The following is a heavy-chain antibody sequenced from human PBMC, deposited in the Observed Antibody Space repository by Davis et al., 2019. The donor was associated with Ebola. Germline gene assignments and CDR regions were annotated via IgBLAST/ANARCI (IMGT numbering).Heavy chain of an antibody. Sequence: PSETLSLTCTVSGDSISTYYWSWIRQPAGKGLEWIGRIYTSGSTNYNPSLKSRVTISVDTSKNQFSLNLSSVTAADTAVYYCARATKSDYYDSSGYYYPSPFDYWGQGTLVTVSS. CDR3: ARATKSDYYDSSGYYYPSPFDY. V-gene: IGHV4-4*07. CDR2: IYTSGST. J-gene: IGHJ4*02. CDR1: GDSISTYY. D-gene: IGHD3-22*01.